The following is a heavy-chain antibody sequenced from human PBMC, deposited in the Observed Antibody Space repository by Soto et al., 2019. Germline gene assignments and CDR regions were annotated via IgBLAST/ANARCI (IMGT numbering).Heavy chain of an antibody. CDR3: ARQGSSSIYYYGMDV. V-gene: IGHV4-31*03. J-gene: IGHJ6*02. Sequence: SEILSLTCTVSGASISSGGYYWTWIRQHPGKGLEWIGYIYYSGITYYNPSLKSRVTISVDTSKNQFSLNLSSVTAADTAVYYCARQGSSSIYYYGMDVWGQGTTVTVSS. CDR1: GASISSGGYY. D-gene: IGHD6-6*01. CDR2: IYYSGIT.